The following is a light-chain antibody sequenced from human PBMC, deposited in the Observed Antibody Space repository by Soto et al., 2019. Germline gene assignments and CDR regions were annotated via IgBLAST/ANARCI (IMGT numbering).Light chain of an antibody. Sequence: EIVLTQSPGTLSLSPGERATLSCRASQSVSGSYLAWYQQKPGQAPRLIIYGASTRATGIPDRFSGSGSGTDFTLTISGLQSEDFAVYYCHHYHDWPPYNFGQGTKLEIK. CDR2: GAS. CDR1: QSVSGSY. J-gene: IGKJ2*01. CDR3: HHYHDWPPYN. V-gene: IGKV3-20*01.